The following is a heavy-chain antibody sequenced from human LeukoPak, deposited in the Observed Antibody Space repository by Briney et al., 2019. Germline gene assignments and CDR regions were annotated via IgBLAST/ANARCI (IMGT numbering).Heavy chain of an antibody. CDR3: ASNSHYGDYACLDY. CDR2: IYYSGST. J-gene: IGHJ4*02. Sequence: PSQTLSLTCTVSGGPISSGGYYWSWIRQHPGKGLEWIGHIYYSGSTYYNPSLKSRVTISVDTSKNQFSLKLSSVTAADTAVYYCASNSHYGDYACLDYWGQGTLVTVSS. D-gene: IGHD4-17*01. V-gene: IGHV4-31*03. CDR1: GGPISSGGYY.